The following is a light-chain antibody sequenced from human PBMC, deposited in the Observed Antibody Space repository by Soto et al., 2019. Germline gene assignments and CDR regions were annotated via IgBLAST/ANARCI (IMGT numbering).Light chain of an antibody. Sequence: EIVMTQSPATLSVSPGERATLSCRASQSVSSNLAWYQQKPGQAPRILIYGASTRATGIPARFSGSGSGTEFTLTISSLQSEDFAVYYCQQYNTGWTFGQGTKVEIK. V-gene: IGKV3-15*01. CDR1: QSVSSN. J-gene: IGKJ1*01. CDR3: QQYNTGWT. CDR2: GAS.